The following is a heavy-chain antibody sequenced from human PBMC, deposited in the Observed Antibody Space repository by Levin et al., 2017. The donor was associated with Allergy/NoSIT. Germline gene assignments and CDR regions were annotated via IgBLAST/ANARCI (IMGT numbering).Heavy chain of an antibody. D-gene: IGHD6-19*01. Sequence: GESLKISCKASGYTFTGYYMHWVRQAPGQGLEWMGWINPNSGGTNYAQKFQGRVTMTRDTSISTAYMELSRLRSDDTAVYYCARNLLAVTNNYYYYYGMDVWGQGTTVTVSS. J-gene: IGHJ6*02. CDR3: ARNLLAVTNNYYYYYGMDV. CDR1: GYTFTGYY. V-gene: IGHV1-2*02. CDR2: INPNSGGT.